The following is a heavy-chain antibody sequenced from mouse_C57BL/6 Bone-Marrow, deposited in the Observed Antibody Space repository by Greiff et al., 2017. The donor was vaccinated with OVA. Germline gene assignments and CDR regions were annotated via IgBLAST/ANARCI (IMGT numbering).Heavy chain of an antibody. J-gene: IGHJ1*03. D-gene: IGHD4-1*01. CDR1: GFTFSDYG. CDR2: ISSGSSTI. V-gene: IGHV5-17*01. Sequence: EVMLVESGGGLVKPGGSLKLSCAASGFTFSDYGMHWVRQAAEKGLEWVAYISSGSSTIYYADTVKGRFTISRDNAKNTLFLQMTSLRSEDTAMYYCARPNWGDWYFDVWGTGTTVTVSS. CDR3: ARPNWGDWYFDV.